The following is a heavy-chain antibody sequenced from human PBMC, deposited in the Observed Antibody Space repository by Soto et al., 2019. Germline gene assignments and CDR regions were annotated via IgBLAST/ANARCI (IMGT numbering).Heavy chain of an antibody. CDR1: GFIFGSYA. D-gene: IGHD4-17*01. V-gene: IGHV3-23*01. CDR2: ISASGGRA. Sequence: GGSLRLSCAASGFIFGSYAMSWVRQAPGKGLEWVSGISASGGRAYYADSVRGRFTIFKDNSKNTLYLQMNSLRVEDTALYYCAKDPNGDYVGGFDMRGPGAMVTVSS. J-gene: IGHJ3*02. CDR3: AKDPNGDYVGGFDM.